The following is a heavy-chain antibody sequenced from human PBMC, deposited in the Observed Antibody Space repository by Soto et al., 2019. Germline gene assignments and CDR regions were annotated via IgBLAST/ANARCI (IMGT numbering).Heavy chain of an antibody. CDR1: GLTFSSSW. D-gene: IGHD5-18*01. CDR2: IKQDGSEK. V-gene: IGHV3-7*01. Sequence: EVQLVESGGGLVQPGGSLRLSCAASGLTFSSSWMSWARQAPGKGLEWVANIKQDGSEKYYLHSVEGRFTISRDNAKNSLYLQKNSLRAEDTDVYYCARDLSYQTLDYWGQGTLVTVSS. J-gene: IGHJ4*02. CDR3: ARDLSYQTLDY.